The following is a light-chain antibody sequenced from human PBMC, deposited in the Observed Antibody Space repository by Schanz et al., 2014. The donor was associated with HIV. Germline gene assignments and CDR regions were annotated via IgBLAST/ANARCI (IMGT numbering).Light chain of an antibody. J-gene: IGLJ2*01. CDR1: SSDVGGYNY. V-gene: IGLV2-8*01. CDR2: EVS. CDR3: QSFDSSVSGVV. Sequence: QSALTQPPSASGSPGQSVTISCTGTSSDVGGYNYVSWYQQHPGKAPKLMIYEVSERPSGVPDRFSGSKSGNTASLTVSGLQADDEADYYCQSFDSSVSGVVFGGGTKLTVL.